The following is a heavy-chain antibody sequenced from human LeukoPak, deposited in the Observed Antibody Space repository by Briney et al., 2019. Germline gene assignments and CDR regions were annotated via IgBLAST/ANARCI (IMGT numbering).Heavy chain of an antibody. Sequence: SETLSLTCAVSGYSISNDYYWGWIRPPPGKWLEWIGSIYHSGRTYYNPSLKSRLTISVDTSKHQFSLKVTSATAADTAVYYCARDVAAAATRKENYYGLDVWGKGTTVTVSS. CDR2: IYHSGRT. J-gene: IGHJ6*04. CDR3: ARDVAAAATRKENYYGLDV. CDR1: GYSISNDYY. V-gene: IGHV4-38-2*02. D-gene: IGHD6-13*01.